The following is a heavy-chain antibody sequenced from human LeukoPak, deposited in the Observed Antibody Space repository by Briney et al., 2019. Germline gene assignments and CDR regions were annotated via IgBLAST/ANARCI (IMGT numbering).Heavy chain of an antibody. J-gene: IGHJ4*02. CDR2: MNPNSGNT. Sequence: ASAKVSCKASGYTFTSYDINWVRQATGQGLEWMGWMNPNSGNTGYAQKFQGRVTMTRNTSISTAYMELSSLRSEDTAVYYCARGVELRYFDWLSTQEGFDYWGQGTLVTVSS. D-gene: IGHD3-9*01. V-gene: IGHV1-8*01. CDR1: GYTFTSYD. CDR3: ARGVELRYFDWLSTQEGFDY.